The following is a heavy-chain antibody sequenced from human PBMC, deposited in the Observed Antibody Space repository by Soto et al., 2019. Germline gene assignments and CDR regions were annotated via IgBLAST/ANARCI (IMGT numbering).Heavy chain of an antibody. CDR1: GGTFSTYI. J-gene: IGHJ3*01. CDR3: ARDRITTRGDAFDL. V-gene: IGHV1-69*08. Sequence: QVQLVQSGAEVRKPGSSVKVSCKAPGGTFSTYIISWVRQAPGQGLEWMGRIIPNPDITNYAQKFQGRVTITADRSTSTAYMELTSLKSEDTAVYYCARDRITTRGDAFDLWGQGTLVTVYS. D-gene: IGHD3-3*01. CDR2: IIPNPDIT.